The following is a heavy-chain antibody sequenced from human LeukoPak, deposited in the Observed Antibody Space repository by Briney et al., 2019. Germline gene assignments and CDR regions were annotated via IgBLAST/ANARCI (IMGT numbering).Heavy chain of an antibody. Sequence: SETLSLTCTVSGGSMSSYYWSWIRQPAGKGLEWIGRIYTSGSTNYNPSLKSRVTMSVDTSKNQFSLKLSSVTAADTAVYYCARDRYSSGWYAAFDIWGQGTMVTVS. D-gene: IGHD6-19*01. CDR3: ARDRYSSGWYAAFDI. CDR1: GGSMSSYY. CDR2: IYTSGST. V-gene: IGHV4-4*07. J-gene: IGHJ3*02.